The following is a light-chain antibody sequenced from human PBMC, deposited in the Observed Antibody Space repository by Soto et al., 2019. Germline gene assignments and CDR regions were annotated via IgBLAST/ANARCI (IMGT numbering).Light chain of an antibody. J-gene: IGKJ2*02. V-gene: IGKV3D-20*02. Sequence: EIVLTQSPGTLSLSPGQRATLSCRASQTVSRSYLAWYQQTPGQAPRLLIYDASRRATGIPDRFSGSGSGTDFTLTITSREPEDFAVYYCQQRRKWPSTFGPGTKVEMK. CDR1: QTVSRSY. CDR3: QQRRKWPST. CDR2: DAS.